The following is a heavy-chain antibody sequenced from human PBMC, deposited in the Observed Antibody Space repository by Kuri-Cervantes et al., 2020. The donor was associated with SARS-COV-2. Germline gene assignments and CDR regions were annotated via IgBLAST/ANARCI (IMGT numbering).Heavy chain of an antibody. V-gene: IGHV1-69*06. Sequence: SLKVSCKVSGYTLTELSMHWVRQAPGQGLEWMGGIIPIFGTANYAQKFQGRVKITADKSTSTAYMELSSLRSEDTAVYYCARGAGEYYYYGMDVWGQGTTVTISS. CDR1: GYTLTELS. J-gene: IGHJ6*02. CDR2: IIPIFGTA. CDR3: ARGAGEYYYYGMDV. D-gene: IGHD3-16*01.